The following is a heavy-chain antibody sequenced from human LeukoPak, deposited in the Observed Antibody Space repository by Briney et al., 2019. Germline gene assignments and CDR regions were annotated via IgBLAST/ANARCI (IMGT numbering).Heavy chain of an antibody. CDR2: INPSGGST. Sequence: ASVKVSCKASGYTFTSHYMHWVRQAPGQGLEWMGIINPSGGSTSYAQKFQGRVTMTRDTSTSTVYMELSSLRSEDTAVYYCARGCSGGSCYSSDPVPDAFDIWGQGTMVTVSS. D-gene: IGHD2-15*01. V-gene: IGHV1-46*01. CDR1: GYTFTSHY. CDR3: ARGCSGGSCYSSDPVPDAFDI. J-gene: IGHJ3*02.